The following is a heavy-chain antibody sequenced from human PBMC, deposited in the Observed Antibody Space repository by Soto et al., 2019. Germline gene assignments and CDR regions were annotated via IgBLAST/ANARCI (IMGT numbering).Heavy chain of an antibody. D-gene: IGHD2-15*01. CDR3: VKHRDFYGNTCYSGEFDP. CDR2: IYYSGSTGST. Sequence: PSETLSLTCTFSGGSISSYYWSWIRQPPGKGLEWIGYIYYSGSTGSTNYNPSLKSRVTISVDTSNNQFSLKLNSVTAADTAIYYCVKHRDFYGNTCYSGEFDPWGPGTLVTVSS. CDR1: GGSISSYY. J-gene: IGHJ5*02. V-gene: IGHV4-59*08.